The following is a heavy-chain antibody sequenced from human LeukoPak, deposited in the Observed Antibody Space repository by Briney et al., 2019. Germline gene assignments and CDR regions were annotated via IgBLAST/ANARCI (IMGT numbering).Heavy chain of an antibody. CDR2: ISYDGNSQ. J-gene: IGHJ4*02. V-gene: IGHV3-30*18. D-gene: IGHD1-1*01. CDR1: GFTFSSYG. Sequence: GGSLRLSCAASGFTFSSYGMSWVRQAPGRGLEWVAAISYDGNSQHYGAPVKGRFTISRDNSKNTVYLQINTLRTDDAAIYYCAKPYPTLTTSAVLDNWGQGTLVTVSS. CDR3: AKPYPTLTTSAVLDN.